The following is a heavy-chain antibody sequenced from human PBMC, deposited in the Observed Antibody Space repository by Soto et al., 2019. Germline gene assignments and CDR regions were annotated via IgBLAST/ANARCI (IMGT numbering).Heavy chain of an antibody. CDR3: ARVYCSSTSCYAQHLNWFDP. J-gene: IGHJ5*02. D-gene: IGHD2-2*01. CDR1: GGSISSGGYY. Sequence: SETLSLTCTVSGGSISSGGYYWSWIRQHPGKGLEWIGYIYYSGSTYYNPSLKSRVTISVDTSKNQFSLKLSSVTAADTAVYYCARVYCSSTSCYAQHLNWFDPWGQGTLVTVSS. V-gene: IGHV4-31*03. CDR2: IYYSGST.